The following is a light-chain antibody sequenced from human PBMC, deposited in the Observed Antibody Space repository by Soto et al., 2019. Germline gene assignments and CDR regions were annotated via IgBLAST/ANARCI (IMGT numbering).Light chain of an antibody. J-gene: IGKJ1*01. Sequence: PMTHPPSTLYSSLVETVTNTCRASQTISSWLAWYQQKPGKAPKLLIYKASTLKSGVPSRFGGSGSGTEFTLSITSLQPDDFATYYCQQCVWNWRFGQGTKVDIK. V-gene: IGKV1-5*03. CDR1: QTISSW. CDR2: KAS. CDR3: QQCVWNWR.